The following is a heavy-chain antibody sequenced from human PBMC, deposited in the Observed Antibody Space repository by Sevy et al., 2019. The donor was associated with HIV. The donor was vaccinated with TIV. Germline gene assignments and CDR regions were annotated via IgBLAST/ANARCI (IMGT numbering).Heavy chain of an antibody. CDR3: ARDSNWNPRDGMDV. CDR2: IIPIFGTA. CDR1: GGTFSSYA. J-gene: IGHJ6*02. Sequence: ASVKVSCKASGGTFSSYAISWVRQAPGQGLEWMGGIIPIFGTANYAQKFQGRVTITADESTSTAYMELSSLRSEDTAVYYCARDSNWNPRDGMDVWGQGTTVTVSS. D-gene: IGHD1-1*01. V-gene: IGHV1-69*13.